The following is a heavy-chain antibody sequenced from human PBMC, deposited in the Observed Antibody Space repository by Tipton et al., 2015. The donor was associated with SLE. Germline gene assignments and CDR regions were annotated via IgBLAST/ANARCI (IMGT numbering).Heavy chain of an antibody. D-gene: IGHD2-8*01. V-gene: IGHV4-31*03. CDR3: VRLRSKVLIDY. CDR1: GGSIRSGGYY. CDR2: IYYTGST. Sequence: TLSLTCRVSGGSIRSGGYYWTWVRQRPGKGLEWIGNIYYTGSTSYNPSLESRVTIAIDTSENQFSLEVRSVTAADTAVYYCVRLRSKVLIDYWGQGTLVTVSS. J-gene: IGHJ4*02.